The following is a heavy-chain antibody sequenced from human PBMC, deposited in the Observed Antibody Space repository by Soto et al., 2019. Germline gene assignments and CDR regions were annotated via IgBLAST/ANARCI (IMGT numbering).Heavy chain of an antibody. CDR2: IIPMFGIT. J-gene: IGHJ6*02. CDR3: GPLQPSEITGRPGMDV. V-gene: IGHV1-69*01. D-gene: IGHD6-6*01. CDR1: AGTFINYA. Sequence: QVQLVQSGAEVKRPGSSVKVSCKASAGTFINYAITWVRQAPGQGLEWMGGIIPMFGITNYAQEFQGRVTITADDSASTAYMELSSLRSEDTAVYYCGPLQPSEITGRPGMDVWGQGTTVTVS.